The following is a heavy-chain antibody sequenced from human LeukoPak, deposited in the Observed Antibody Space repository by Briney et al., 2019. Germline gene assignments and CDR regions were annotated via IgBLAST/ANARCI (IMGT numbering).Heavy chain of an antibody. D-gene: IGHD3-22*01. CDR1: GESFSGYY. V-gene: IGHV4-34*01. J-gene: IGHJ4*02. CDR2: INHSGTT. CDR3: ARGKYDSGGYYLDY. Sequence: SETLSLTCAVYGESFSGYYWSWIRQPPRKGLTWSGEINHSGTTNYNPSLKSRVTISLDTSKSQFSLMLSSVTAADTAVYYCARGKYDSGGYYLDYWGQGTLVTVSS.